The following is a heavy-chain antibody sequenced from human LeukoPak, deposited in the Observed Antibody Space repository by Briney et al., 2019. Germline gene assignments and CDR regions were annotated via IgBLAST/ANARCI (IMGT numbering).Heavy chain of an antibody. D-gene: IGHD6-19*01. CDR3: AREGQSSGWSSFDY. V-gene: IGHV4-38-2*02. CDR2: ISHSGST. J-gene: IGHJ4*02. CDR1: GGSISSYY. Sequence: SETLSLTCTVSGGSISSYYWGWIRQPPGKGLKWIGSISHSGSTYYNPSLKSRVTISVDTSKNQFSLKLSSLTAADTAVYYCAREGQSSGWSSFDYWGQGTLVTVFS.